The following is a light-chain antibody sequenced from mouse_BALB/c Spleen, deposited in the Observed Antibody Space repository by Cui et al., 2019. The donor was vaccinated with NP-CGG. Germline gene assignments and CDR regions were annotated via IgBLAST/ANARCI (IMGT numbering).Light chain of an antibody. J-gene: IGLJ1*01. CDR2: GTN. Sequence: QAVETQESALTTSPGETVTLTCRSSTGAVTTSNYATWVQEKPDHLFTGLIGGTNNRTPGVPARFSASLIGGKAALTITGAQTDDEAIYFCALVYSNHCVFGGGTKLTVL. CDR3: ALVYSNHCV. CDR1: TGAVTTSNY. V-gene: IGLV1*01.